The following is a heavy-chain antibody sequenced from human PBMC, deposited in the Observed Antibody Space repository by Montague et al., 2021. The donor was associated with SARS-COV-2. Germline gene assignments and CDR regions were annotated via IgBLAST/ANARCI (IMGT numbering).Heavy chain of an antibody. CDR3: ARHYSATLPAVY. Sequence: SETLSLTCAVYGGSFSGYYWSWIRQPPGKGLEWIGEISHSGSTNYNPSLKNRVTISIDTSKNQFSLKVNSVTAADTAVYYCARHYSATLPAVYWGQGTLVTISS. CDR1: GGSFSGYY. CDR2: ISHSGST. V-gene: IGHV4-34*01. J-gene: IGHJ4*02. D-gene: IGHD2-15*01.